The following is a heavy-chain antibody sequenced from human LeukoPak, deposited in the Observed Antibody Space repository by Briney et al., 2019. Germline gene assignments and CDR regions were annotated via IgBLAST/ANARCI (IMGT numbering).Heavy chain of an antibody. J-gene: IGHJ4*02. V-gene: IGHV1-8*03. CDR3: LVTMRGGERFDY. CDR2: MNPNSGHT. CDR1: GYTFMTYD. Sequence: GASVKVSCKASGYTFMTYDINWVRQATGQGLEWMGWMNPNSGHTGYAQKFQGRVTITRNTSISTAYMELSSLRSEDTAVYYCLVTMRGGERFDYWGQGTLVTVSS. D-gene: IGHD3-3*01.